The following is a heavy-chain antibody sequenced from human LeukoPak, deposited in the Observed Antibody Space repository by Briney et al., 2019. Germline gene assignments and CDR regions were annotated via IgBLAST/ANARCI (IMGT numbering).Heavy chain of an antibody. V-gene: IGHV1-2*04. CDR2: INPNSGGT. Sequence: ASVPVSSTAYGYNFTGLYMQWVRQAPVQGIEWFGWINPNSGGTKYAQRIQGWVTMTTDTTISTAYMELSRLRSDNTAVYNCARVSAEWTQVYKNCWMDVWGKGSTVTASS. J-gene: IGHJ6*04. D-gene: IGHD3-3*01. CDR1: GYNFTGLY. CDR3: ARVSAEWTQVYKNCWMDV.